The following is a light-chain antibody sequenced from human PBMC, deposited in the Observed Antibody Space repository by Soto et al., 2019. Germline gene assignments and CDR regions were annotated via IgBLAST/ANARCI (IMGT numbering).Light chain of an antibody. CDR1: SSDVGGYNY. V-gene: IGLV2-14*01. CDR2: DVS. Sequence: SVLTQPASVYGSPGQSITISCPGTSSDVGGYNYVSWYQQHPGKAPKLMIYDVSNRPSGVSNRFSGSKSGNTASLAISGLQAEDEADYYCSSYTGSSTLYVFGTGTKVTVL. J-gene: IGLJ1*01. CDR3: SSYTGSSTLYV.